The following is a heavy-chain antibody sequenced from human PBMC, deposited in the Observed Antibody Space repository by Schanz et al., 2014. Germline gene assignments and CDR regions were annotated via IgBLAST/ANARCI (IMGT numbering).Heavy chain of an antibody. Sequence: QVQLVQSGGEVKKPGASATVSCKASGYTFNNHGISWVRQAPGQGLEWMGIINPSGGSTSYAQKFQGRVTMTRDTSTSTVYMELSSLRSEDTAVYYCARGGFFDSTSFDSWGQGTLVTVSS. J-gene: IGHJ4*02. D-gene: IGHD2-2*01. CDR2: INPSGGST. V-gene: IGHV1-46*02. CDR1: GYTFNNHG. CDR3: ARGGFFDSTSFDS.